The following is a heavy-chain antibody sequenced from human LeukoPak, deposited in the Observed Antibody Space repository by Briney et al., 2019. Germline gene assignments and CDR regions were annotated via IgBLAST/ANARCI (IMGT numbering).Heavy chain of an antibody. CDR2: IGYDGNNK. CDR1: GFIFNTYN. CDR3: AKGPKQLLVRRSVWSYMDV. V-gene: IGHV3-30*02. Sequence: PGGSLRLSCAASGFIFNTYNMNWVRQAPGKGLEWVAFIGYDGNNKYYPDSVKGRFTISRDISKNTLYLQMNSLRAEDTAVYYCAKGPKQLLVRRSVWSYMDVWGKGTTVT. J-gene: IGHJ6*03. D-gene: IGHD5/OR15-5a*01.